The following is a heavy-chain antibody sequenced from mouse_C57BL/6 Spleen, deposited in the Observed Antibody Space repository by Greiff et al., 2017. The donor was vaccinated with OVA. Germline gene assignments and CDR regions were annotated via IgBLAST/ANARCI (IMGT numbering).Heavy chain of an antibody. V-gene: IGHV5-17*01. J-gene: IGHJ3*01. CDR2: ISSGSSTI. D-gene: IGHD1-1*01. Sequence: EVQLVESGGGLVKPGGSLKLSCAASGFTFSDYGMHWVRQAPEKGLEWVAYISSGSSTIYYADTVKGRFTISRDNAKNTLFLQMTSLRSEDTAMYYCARNYYGSSPGVAYWGQGTLVTVSA. CDR3: ARNYYGSSPGVAY. CDR1: GFTFSDYG.